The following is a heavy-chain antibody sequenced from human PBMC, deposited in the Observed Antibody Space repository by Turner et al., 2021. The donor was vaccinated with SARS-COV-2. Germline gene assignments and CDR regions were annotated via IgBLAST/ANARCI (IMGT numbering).Heavy chain of an antibody. J-gene: IGHJ6*02. CDR1: GFTCRSRI. V-gene: IGHV3-21*01. CDR2: ISSSSSNI. Sequence: EEQLVESGGGLVKPGGSLRLSCVASGFTCRSRILNWVRQAPGKGLEWFSSISSSSSNIHYADSVKGRFTISRDNARNSVYLQMDSLRAEDTAVYYCASEAFSDHFYNGIDVWGQGTMVTVSS. D-gene: IGHD1-1*01. CDR3: ASEAFSDHFYNGIDV.